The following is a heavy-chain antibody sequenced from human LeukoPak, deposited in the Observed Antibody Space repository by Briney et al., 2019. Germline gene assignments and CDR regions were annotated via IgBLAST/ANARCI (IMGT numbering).Heavy chain of an antibody. CDR1: GGSISSGGYS. D-gene: IGHD2-15*01. CDR3: ARGGYCSGGSCYPLNWFDP. J-gene: IGHJ5*02. V-gene: IGHV4-30-2*01. Sequence: SETLSLTCAVSGGSISSGGYSWSWIRQPPGKGLEWIGYIYHSGSTYYNPSLKSRVTISEDRSKNQFSLKLSSVTAADTAVYYCARGGYCSGGSCYPLNWFDPWGQGTLVTVSS. CDR2: IYHSGST.